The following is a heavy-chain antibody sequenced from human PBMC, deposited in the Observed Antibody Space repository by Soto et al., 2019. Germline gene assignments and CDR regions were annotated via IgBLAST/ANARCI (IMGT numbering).Heavy chain of an antibody. D-gene: IGHD4-17*01. Sequence: QVQLVESGGGVVQPGRSLRLSCAASGFTFSSYAMHWVRQAPGKGLEWVAVISYDGSNKYYADSVKGRFTMSRDNSKNTLYLQINSLRAEDTAVYYCARGLYGGFGYWGQGTLVTVSS. J-gene: IGHJ4*02. CDR2: ISYDGSNK. V-gene: IGHV3-30-3*01. CDR3: ARGLYGGFGY. CDR1: GFTFSSYA.